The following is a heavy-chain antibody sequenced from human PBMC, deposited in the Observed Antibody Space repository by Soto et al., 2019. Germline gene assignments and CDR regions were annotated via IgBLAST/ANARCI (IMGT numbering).Heavy chain of an antibody. D-gene: IGHD6-19*01. CDR3: ARDHCDGSGWYARSVDY. V-gene: IGHV6-1*01. CDR1: GDSVSSNRAA. J-gene: IGHJ4*02. CDR2: TYYRSKWYS. Sequence: SQTLSLTCVISGDSVSSNRAAWNWIRQSPSSGLEWLGRTYYRSKWYSDYALSVKSRITINPDTSKNQFSLQLNSVTPEDTAVYYCARDHCDGSGWYARSVDYWGQGTLVTVSS.